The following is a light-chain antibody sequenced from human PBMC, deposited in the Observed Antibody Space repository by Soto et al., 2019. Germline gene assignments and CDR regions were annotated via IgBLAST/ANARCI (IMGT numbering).Light chain of an antibody. Sequence: QSALTQPPSASGSPGQSVTISCTGTSSDVGDYNYVSWYQHHPGKAPKLMIYEVSKRPSGVPDRFSASKSGNTASLTVSGLHAEDEADYYCSSYAGSNNYVFGTGTKVTVL. CDR2: EVS. J-gene: IGLJ1*01. CDR1: SSDVGDYNY. V-gene: IGLV2-8*01. CDR3: SSYAGSNNYV.